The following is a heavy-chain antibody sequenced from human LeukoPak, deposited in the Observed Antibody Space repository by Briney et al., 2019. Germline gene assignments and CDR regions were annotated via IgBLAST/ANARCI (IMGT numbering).Heavy chain of an antibody. CDR1: GYTFTSYA. Sequence: ASVKVSCKASGYTFTSYAISWVRQAPGQGLEWMGGIIPYYGNTNYAQKLQGRVTMTRDTSTSTAYMELSSLRSEDTAVYYCGRLRSVSSTSCYPVPNDSFDVWSQGTMVTVSA. V-gene: IGHV1-18*01. J-gene: IGHJ3*01. CDR3: GRLRSVSSTSCYPVPNDSFDV. CDR2: IIPYYGNT. D-gene: IGHD2-2*01.